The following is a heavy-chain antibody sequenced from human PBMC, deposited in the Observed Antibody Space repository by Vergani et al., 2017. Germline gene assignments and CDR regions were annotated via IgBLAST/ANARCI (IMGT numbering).Heavy chain of an antibody. Sequence: VQMVESGGGLVKPGGSLRLSCVASGFTFSHYSMNWVRQAPGKGLEWVAFTRYDGIVEYYGDSVRGRFTISRDNSKNTLYLQMNRLRPEDTAVYYCATAGAAYCRGASCYDFFEYWGQGTLVTVAS. CDR1: GFTFSHYS. J-gene: IGHJ4*02. CDR3: ATAGAAYCRGASCYDFFEY. CDR2: TRYDGIVE. D-gene: IGHD2-15*01. V-gene: IGHV3-30*02.